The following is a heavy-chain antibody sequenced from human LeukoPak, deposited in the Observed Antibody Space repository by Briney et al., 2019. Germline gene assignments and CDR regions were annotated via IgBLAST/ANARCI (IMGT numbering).Heavy chain of an antibody. CDR3: ARELMGLTMIVVVNPIDY. D-gene: IGHD3-22*01. V-gene: IGHV3-21*01. Sequence: GGSLRLSCAASGFTFSSYSMNWVRQAPGKGLEWVSSISSTSSYIYYADSVKGRFTISRDNAKNSLFLQMNSLRAEDTAVYCCARELMGLTMIVVVNPIDYWGQGTLVTVSS. CDR1: GFTFSSYS. J-gene: IGHJ4*02. CDR2: ISSTSSYI.